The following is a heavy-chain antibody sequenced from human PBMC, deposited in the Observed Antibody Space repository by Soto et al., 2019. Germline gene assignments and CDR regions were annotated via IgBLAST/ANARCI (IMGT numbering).Heavy chain of an antibody. Sequence: EVQLVESGGGLVKPGGSLRLSCAASGFTFTSYTMNWVRQAPGKGLEWVSSISSSSTYIYYADSVKGRFTISRDNAKNSLYLQMNSLRAEDTAVYYCARDLAAATSYDMDVWRQGTTITVSS. J-gene: IGHJ6*02. D-gene: IGHD6-13*01. CDR1: GFTFTSYT. CDR2: ISSSSTYI. V-gene: IGHV3-21*01. CDR3: ARDLAAATSYDMDV.